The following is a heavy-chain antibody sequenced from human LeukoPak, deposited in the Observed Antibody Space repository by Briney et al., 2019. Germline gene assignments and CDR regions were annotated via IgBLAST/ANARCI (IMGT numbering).Heavy chain of an antibody. CDR1: GFTFSSCG. J-gene: IGHJ4*02. V-gene: IGHV3-21*01. CDR2: IGPTGTDR. CDR3: ATETIGRHYDY. Sequence: PGGSPRLSCAASGFTFSSCGFNWVRQAPGKGLEWVSSIGPTGTDRYYADSVRGRFSISRDNAKNSMYLQMDSLRDEDTAVYYRATETIGRHYDYWGQGTLLTVSS. D-gene: IGHD1-14*01.